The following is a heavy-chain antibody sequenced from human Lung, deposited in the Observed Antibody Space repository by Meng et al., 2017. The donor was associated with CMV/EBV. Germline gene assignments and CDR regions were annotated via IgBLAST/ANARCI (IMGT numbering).Heavy chain of an antibody. J-gene: IGHJ6*02. V-gene: IGHV3-33*06. CDR3: AKDVAAPTQPYYYYYGMDV. CDR2: IWYDGSNK. D-gene: IGHD6-6*01. Sequence: LTXXASGFTFSSYVMHWVRQAPGKGLEWVAVIWYDGSNKYYADSVKGRFTISRDNSKNTLYMQMNSLRAEDTAVYYCAKDVAAPTQPYYYYYGMDVWGQGTXVTVAS. CDR1: GFTFSSYV.